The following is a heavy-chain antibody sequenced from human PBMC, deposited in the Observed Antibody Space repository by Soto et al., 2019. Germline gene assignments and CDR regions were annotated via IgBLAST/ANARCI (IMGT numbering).Heavy chain of an antibody. J-gene: IGHJ4*02. CDR1: GFTFSSYA. Sequence: QVQLVESGGGVVQPGRSLRLSCAASGFTFSSYAMHWVRQAPGKGLEWVAVISYDGSNKYYADSVKGRFTICRDNSKNTLYLQMNSLRAEDTAVYCCARVSEGYWGQGTLVTVSS. CDR2: ISYDGSNK. V-gene: IGHV3-30-3*01. CDR3: ARVSEGY.